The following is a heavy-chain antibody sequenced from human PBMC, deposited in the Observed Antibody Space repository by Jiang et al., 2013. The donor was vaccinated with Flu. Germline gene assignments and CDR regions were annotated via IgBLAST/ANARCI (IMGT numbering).Heavy chain of an antibody. CDR3: ARVRALGGATLDY. J-gene: IGHJ4*02. D-gene: IGHD1-26*01. CDR2: IYHSGST. V-gene: IGHV4-38-2*02. Sequence: EWIGGIYHSGSTYYNPSLKSRVTISVDTSKNQFSLKLSSVTAADTAVYYCARVRALGGATLDYWGQGTLVTVSS.